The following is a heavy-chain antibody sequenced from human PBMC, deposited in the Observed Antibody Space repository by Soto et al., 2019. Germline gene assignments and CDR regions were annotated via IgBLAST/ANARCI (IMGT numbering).Heavy chain of an antibody. D-gene: IGHD2-21*02. CDR1: GFMFSCCA. Sequence: EVQLLDSGGGLVQPGGSLRLSCAASGFMFSCCAMSWVRQAPGKGLEWVSTIHGDGDYSHYTDSVEGRFTISRYNSRTPLYLQMNRLSGADTAVYYCAKHRGGGSYTNWSFAVWGRGTLVTVSS. CDR3: AKHRGGGSYTNWSFAV. V-gene: IGHV3-23*01. CDR2: IHGDGDYS. J-gene: IGHJ2*01.